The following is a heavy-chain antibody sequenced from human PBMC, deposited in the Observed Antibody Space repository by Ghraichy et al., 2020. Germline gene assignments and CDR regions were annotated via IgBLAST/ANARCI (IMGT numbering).Heavy chain of an antibody. Sequence: ASVKVSSKASGYTFTSYGISWVRQAPGQGLEWMGWISAYNGNTNYAQKLQGRVTMTTDTSTSTAYMELRSLRSDDTAVYYCARLRPIGWYAEYFQHWGQGTLVTVSS. CDR1: GYTFTSYG. CDR2: ISAYNGNT. D-gene: IGHD6-19*01. J-gene: IGHJ1*01. CDR3: ARLRPIGWYAEYFQH. V-gene: IGHV1-18*04.